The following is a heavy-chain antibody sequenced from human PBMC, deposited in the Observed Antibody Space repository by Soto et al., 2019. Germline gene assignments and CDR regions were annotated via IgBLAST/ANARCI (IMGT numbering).Heavy chain of an antibody. J-gene: IGHJ4*02. CDR3: ARDLYCSGGSCYPYYFDY. Sequence: ASVKVSCKASGYTFTSYGISWVRQAPGQGLEWMGWISAYNGNTNYAQKLQDRVTMTTDTSTSTAYMELRSLRSDDTAVYYCARDLYCSGGSCYPYYFDYWGQGTLVTVSS. CDR1: GYTFTSYG. D-gene: IGHD2-15*01. CDR2: ISAYNGNT. V-gene: IGHV1-18*01.